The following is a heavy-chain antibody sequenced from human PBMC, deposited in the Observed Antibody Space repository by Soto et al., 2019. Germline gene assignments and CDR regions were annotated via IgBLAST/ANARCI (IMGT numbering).Heavy chain of an antibody. CDR3: AKNQERELPRVIDF. CDR1: GFIFSGSA. D-gene: IGHD1-7*01. Sequence: EVQLVESGGGLVQPGGSLKLSCAASGFIFSGSAIHWVRQASGKGLEWVGRIRSRANNFATSSAASVKGRFTFSRDDSKNTAYLQMNTLKPEDTAVYYCAKNQERELPRVIDFWGQGTLVTVSS. CDR2: IRSRANNFAT. J-gene: IGHJ4*02. V-gene: IGHV3-73*02.